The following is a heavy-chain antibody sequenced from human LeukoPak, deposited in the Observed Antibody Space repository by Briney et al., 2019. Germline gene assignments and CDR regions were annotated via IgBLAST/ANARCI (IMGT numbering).Heavy chain of an antibody. CDR3: ARAVDYRSYFDY. D-gene: IGHD4-11*01. V-gene: IGHV4-31*03. CDR1: GDPMTRGRYS. CDR2: IYHNGTT. J-gene: IGHJ4*02. Sequence: PTQTLSLSCTVPGDPMTRGRYSWSSVRQPPGKGLERLRFIYHNGTTFYSPSLEGRAAISVDTSQNQFSLKLTSVTAAYTAVYYCARAVDYRSYFDYWGRGTLVTVSS.